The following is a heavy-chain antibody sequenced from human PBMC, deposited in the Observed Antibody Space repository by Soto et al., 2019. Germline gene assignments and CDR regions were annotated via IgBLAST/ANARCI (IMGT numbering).Heavy chain of an antibody. V-gene: IGHV3-30*03. J-gene: IGHJ4*02. Sequence: SLRLSCAASXFTFSSYGMHWVRQAPGKGLEWVAVISYDGSNKYYADSVKGRFIISRDNSKKTLYLEMNSLRAEDAAVYYCARAGGTTVTGLWHFDSWGQGTLVTVSS. CDR1: XFTFSSYG. D-gene: IGHD4-17*01. CDR2: ISYDGSNK. CDR3: ARAGGTTVTGLWHFDS.